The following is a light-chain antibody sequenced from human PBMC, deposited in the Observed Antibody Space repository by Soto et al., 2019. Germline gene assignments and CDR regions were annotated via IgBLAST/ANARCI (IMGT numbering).Light chain of an antibody. Sequence: QSVLTQPASVSGSPGQSITISCTGTSSDVGSYNLVSWYQQHPGKAPKLMIYEVSKRPSGVSNRFSGSKSGNTASLTISGLQAEDEADYYCCSYAGSSTWVVFGGGTKVPS. J-gene: IGLJ2*01. CDR2: EVS. CDR1: SSDVGSYNL. CDR3: CSYAGSSTWVV. V-gene: IGLV2-23*02.